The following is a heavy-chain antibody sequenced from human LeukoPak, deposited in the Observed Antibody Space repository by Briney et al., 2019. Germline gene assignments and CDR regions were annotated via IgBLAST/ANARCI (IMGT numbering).Heavy chain of an antibody. CDR3: AKATMIVDAFDI. CDR2: ISGSGSST. V-gene: IGHV3-23*01. J-gene: IGHJ3*02. D-gene: IGHD3-22*01. CDR1: GFTFSNYG. Sequence: GGSLRLSCAASGFTFSNYGMSWVRQAPGMGLEWVSSISGSGSSTYYADSVKGRFTISRDNSKNTLYLQMNSMRAEDTAVYYCAKATMIVDAFDIWGQGTMVTVSS.